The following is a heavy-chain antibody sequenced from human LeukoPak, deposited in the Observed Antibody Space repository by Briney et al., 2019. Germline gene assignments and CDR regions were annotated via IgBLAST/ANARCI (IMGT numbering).Heavy chain of an antibody. V-gene: IGHV3-48*01. Sequence: PGGSLRLSCAAPGFTFSSYNMNWVRQAPGKGLEWISYISSTSTIYYADSVKGRFTISRDNAKNSLYLQMNSLRAEDTAVYYCARVAENAWGQGTLVTVSS. J-gene: IGHJ5*02. CDR3: ARVAENA. CDR2: ISSTSTI. D-gene: IGHD6-13*01. CDR1: GFTFSSYN.